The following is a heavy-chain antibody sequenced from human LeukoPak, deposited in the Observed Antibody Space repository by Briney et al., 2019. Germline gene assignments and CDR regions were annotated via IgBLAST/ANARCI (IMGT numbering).Heavy chain of an antibody. CDR1: GGSISSGGYS. D-gene: IGHD1-26*01. CDR2: IYYSGST. Sequence: PSQTLSLTCAVSGGSISSGGYSWSWIRQPPGKGLEWIGYIYYSGSTYYNPSLKSRVTISVDTSKNQFSLKLSSVTAADTAVYYCARGEHFLSWFDPWGQGTLVTVSS. J-gene: IGHJ5*02. CDR3: ARGEHFLSWFDP. V-gene: IGHV4-30-4*07.